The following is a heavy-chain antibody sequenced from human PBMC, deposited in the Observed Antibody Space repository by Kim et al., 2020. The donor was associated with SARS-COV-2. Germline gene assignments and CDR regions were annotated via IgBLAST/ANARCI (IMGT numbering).Heavy chain of an antibody. D-gene: IGHD1-26*01. CDR2: T. Sequence: TEYAESVKGRFTVPRDDSKSSLYLKMNGLKAEDAAVYFCTRGGFQHAYDVWGQGTVVTVSS. CDR3: TRGGFQHAYDV. V-gene: IGHV3-72*01. J-gene: IGHJ3*01.